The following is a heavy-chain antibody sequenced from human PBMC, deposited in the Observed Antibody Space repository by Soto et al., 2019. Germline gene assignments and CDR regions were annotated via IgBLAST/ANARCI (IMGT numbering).Heavy chain of an antibody. CDR2: IYYSGST. J-gene: IGHJ4*02. CDR1: GGSISGYY. CDR3: ARVQSGSYALYYFDS. V-gene: IGHV4-59*01. Sequence: ETLSLTCIVSGGSISGYYWSWIRQPPGQGLEWIGYIYYSGSTNYNPSLKSRVTISVDTSKNQFSLKLSSVTAADTAVYYCARVQSGSYALYYFDSWGRGTLVTVSS. D-gene: IGHD1-26*01.